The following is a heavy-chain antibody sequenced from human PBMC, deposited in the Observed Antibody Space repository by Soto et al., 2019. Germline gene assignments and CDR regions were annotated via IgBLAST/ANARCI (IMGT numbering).Heavy chain of an antibody. CDR2: IIPIFGTA. Sequence: QVQLVQSGAEVKKPGSSVKVSCKASGGTFSSYAISWVRQAPGQGLEWMGGIIPIFGTANYAQKFQGRVTITADESTSTAYMELSSLRSEDTAVYYCASPIASIAAAGYYYYGMDVWGQGTTVTVSS. J-gene: IGHJ6*02. D-gene: IGHD6-13*01. V-gene: IGHV1-69*01. CDR3: ASPIASIAAAGYYYYGMDV. CDR1: GGTFSSYA.